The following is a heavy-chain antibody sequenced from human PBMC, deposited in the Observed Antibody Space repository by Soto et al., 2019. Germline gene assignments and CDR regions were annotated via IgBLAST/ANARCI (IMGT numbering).Heavy chain of an antibody. CDR3: VRIRYNLPSSVLWIDP. J-gene: IGHJ5*02. CDR1: GGFLSESY. V-gene: IGHV4-34*01. D-gene: IGHD1-20*01. CDR2: INHVGGT. Sequence: SETLSLTCAVYGGFLSESYWTWIRQPPGKGLEWIGEINHVGGTNYNPSLKSRVTMSVDTSQNQFSLRLISVTAADTAMYFCVRIRYNLPSSVLWIDPWGQGTPVTVSS.